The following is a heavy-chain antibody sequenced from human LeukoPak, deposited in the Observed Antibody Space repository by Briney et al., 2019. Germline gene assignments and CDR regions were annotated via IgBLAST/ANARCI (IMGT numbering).Heavy chain of an antibody. CDR1: GGSITSYY. V-gene: IGHV4-59*01. J-gene: IGHJ4*02. CDR2: IYYTGST. CDR3: ARLNEYCSGGSCYAYDF. Sequence: ASETLSLTCTVSGGSITSYYWSWLRQPPGKGLEWIGYIYYTGSTNYNPSLKSRVTISVETSNNQFSLKLSSVTAADTGVYDCARLNEYCSGGSCYAYDFWGQGTLVTVSS. D-gene: IGHD2-15*01.